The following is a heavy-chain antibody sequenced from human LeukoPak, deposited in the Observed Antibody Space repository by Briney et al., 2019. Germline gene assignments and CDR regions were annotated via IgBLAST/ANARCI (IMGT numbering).Heavy chain of an antibody. CDR2: ISESGSGT. CDR3: AKDIAQGYTFASIEKDY. Sequence: PGGSLRLSCAVSGLTFSRYAMSWVRQAPGKGLEWVSAISESGSGTYYADSVKGRFTISRDNSKDTLSLQMNSLRAEDTAVYYCAKDIAQGYTFASIEKDYWGQGTLVTVSS. D-gene: IGHD5-18*01. V-gene: IGHV3-23*01. CDR1: GLTFSRYA. J-gene: IGHJ4*02.